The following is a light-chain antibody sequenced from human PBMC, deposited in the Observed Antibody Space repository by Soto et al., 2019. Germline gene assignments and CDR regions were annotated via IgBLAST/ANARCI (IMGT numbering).Light chain of an antibody. V-gene: IGLV3-1*01. J-gene: IGLJ2*01. CDR1: KLGDKY. CDR2: QDS. CDR3: QAWDSSTAVV. Sequence: SSELTQPPSVSVSPGQTASITCSGDKLGDKYACWYQQKPGQSPVLVIYQDSKRPSGIPERFSGSNSGNTATLTISGTQAMDEDDYYCQAWDSSTAVVFGGGTKLTVL.